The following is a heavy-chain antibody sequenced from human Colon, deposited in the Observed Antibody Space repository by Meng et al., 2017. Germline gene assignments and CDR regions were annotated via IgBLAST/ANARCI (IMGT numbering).Heavy chain of an antibody. D-gene: IGHD3-10*01. J-gene: IGHJ4*02. Sequence: GQWPESGPGRVKPSETLSLTCSVSGASIRGGGYYWSWIRQVPGKGLDLIGYIYYSENTYYKPSLQSRAIISVDTSKNEFSLRLSSVSAADTAVYYCARRYGSGTYPFDFWGQGILVTVSS. CDR1: GASIRGGGYY. CDR2: IYYSENT. CDR3: ARRYGSGTYPFDF. V-gene: IGHV4-31*03.